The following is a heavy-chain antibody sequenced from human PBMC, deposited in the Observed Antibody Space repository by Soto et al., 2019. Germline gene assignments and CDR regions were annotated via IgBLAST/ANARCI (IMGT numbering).Heavy chain of an antibody. J-gene: IGHJ5*02. Sequence: GESLKISCAASGFIFENFGMSWVRQAPGKGLEWISSISGSGFKKYYADSVKGRFTISRDNSKSTVYLELNNLSAEDTAVYHCAKNQGVELVPLATVDWFDPWGQGSVVTVSS. V-gene: IGHV3-23*01. CDR2: ISGSGFKK. CDR3: AKNQGVELVPLATVDWFDP. CDR1: GFIFENFG. D-gene: IGHD1-26*01.